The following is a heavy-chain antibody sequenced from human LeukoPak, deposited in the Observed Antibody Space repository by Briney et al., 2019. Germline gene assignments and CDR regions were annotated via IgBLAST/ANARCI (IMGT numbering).Heavy chain of an antibody. V-gene: IGHV1-69*06. D-gene: IGHD3-22*01. J-gene: IGHJ4*02. CDR2: IIPIFGTA. CDR1: GGTFSSYA. CDR3: AREVVVITGGGYFDY. Sequence: GASVKVSCKASGGTFSSYAISWVRQAPGQGLEWMGGIIPIFGTANYAQKFQGRVTITADKSTSTAYMELSSLRSEDTAVYYCAREVVVITGGGYFDYWGQGTLVTVSS.